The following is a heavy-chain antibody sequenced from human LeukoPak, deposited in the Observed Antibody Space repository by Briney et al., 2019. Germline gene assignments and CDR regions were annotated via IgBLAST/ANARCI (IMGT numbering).Heavy chain of an antibody. V-gene: IGHV4-59*01. Sequence: SETLSLTCTVSGVSITSYYWSWIRQPPGKGLEWIGYIYYSGSTNYNPSLKSRVTISVDTSKNQFSLKLSSVTAADTAVYYCARSTTVTTSFDLWGRGTLVTVSS. CDR3: ARSTTVTTSFDL. D-gene: IGHD4-17*01. CDR2: IYYSGST. CDR1: GVSITSYY. J-gene: IGHJ2*01.